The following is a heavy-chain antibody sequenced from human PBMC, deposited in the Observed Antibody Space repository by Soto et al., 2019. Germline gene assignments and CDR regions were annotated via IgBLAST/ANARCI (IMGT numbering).Heavy chain of an antibody. Sequence: QVQLVQSGAEVKKPGSSVKVSCKASGGTFSSYTISWVRQAPGQGLEWMGRIIPILGIANYAQKFQGRVTIPADKSTSTAYMELCSLRSEDTAVYYCARGYCSGGSCYSNYYYYYMDVWGKGTTVTVAS. CDR2: IIPILGIA. CDR3: ARGYCSGGSCYSNYYYYYMDV. D-gene: IGHD2-15*01. V-gene: IGHV1-69*02. CDR1: GGTFSSYT. J-gene: IGHJ6*03.